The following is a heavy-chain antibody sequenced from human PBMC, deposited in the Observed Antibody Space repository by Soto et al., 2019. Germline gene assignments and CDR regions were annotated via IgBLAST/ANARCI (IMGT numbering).Heavy chain of an antibody. CDR2: ISSSSSTI. Sequence: GSLRLSCAASGFTFSSYSMNWVRQAPGKGLEWVSYISSSSSTIYYADSVKGRFTISRDNAKNSLYLQMNSLRAEDTAVYYCSREVADKDAFDIWGQGTMVTVSS. CDR1: GFTFSSYS. V-gene: IGHV3-48*01. CDR3: SREVADKDAFDI. D-gene: IGHD6-19*01. J-gene: IGHJ3*02.